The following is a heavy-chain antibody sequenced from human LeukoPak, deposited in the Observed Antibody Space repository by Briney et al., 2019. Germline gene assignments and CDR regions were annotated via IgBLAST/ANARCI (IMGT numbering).Heavy chain of an antibody. CDR2: INHSGST. D-gene: IGHD6-13*01. J-gene: IGHJ4*02. V-gene: IGHV4-34*01. Sequence: SETLSLTCAVYGGSFSGYYWSWIRQPPGKGLEWIGEINHSGSTNYNPSLKSRVTISVDTSKNQFSLKPSSVTAADTAVYYCARGDSSSLGYWGQGTLVTVSS. CDR3: ARGDSSSLGY. CDR1: GGSFSGYY.